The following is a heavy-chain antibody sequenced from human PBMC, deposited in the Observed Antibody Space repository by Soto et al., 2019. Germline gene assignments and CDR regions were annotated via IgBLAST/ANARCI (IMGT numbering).Heavy chain of an antibody. CDR2: IWYDGSNK. CDR1: GFTFSSYG. D-gene: IGHD5-12*01. V-gene: IGHV3-33*01. CDR3: ARDGALLLGATTHFDY. J-gene: IGHJ4*02. Sequence: GGSLRLSCAASGFTFSSYGMHWVRQAPGKGLEWVAVIWYDGSNKYYADSVKGRFTISRDNSKNTLYLQMNSLRAEDTAVYYCARDGALLLGATTHFDYWGQGTLVTVSS.